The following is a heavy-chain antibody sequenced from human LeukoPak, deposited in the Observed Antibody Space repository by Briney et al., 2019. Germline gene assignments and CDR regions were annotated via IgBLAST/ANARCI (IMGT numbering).Heavy chain of an antibody. V-gene: IGHV4-4*07. CDR3: ARDFSV. J-gene: IGHJ4*02. Sequence: SETLSLTCSVSGGSISGYYWSWIRQPAGKGLEWIGRISTSGSTNYNPSLKSRVTMSVDTSKNQFSLRLDSVTAADTAMYYCARDFSVWGQGTLVTVSS. CDR2: ISTSGST. CDR1: GGSISGYY. D-gene: IGHD5/OR15-5a*01.